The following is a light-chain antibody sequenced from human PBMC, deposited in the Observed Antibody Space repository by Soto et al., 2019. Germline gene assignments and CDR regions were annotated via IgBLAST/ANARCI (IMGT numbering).Light chain of an antibody. V-gene: IGKV4-1*01. CDR2: WAS. Sequence: DIVMTQSPDSLAVSLGERATIICKSSQSVLYSSNNKTYLAWYQQKPGQPPKLLIYWASTRESGVPDRFSGSGSGTDFTLTISSLEAEDVAVYYCQQYYSTPPTFGQGTKVEI. J-gene: IGKJ1*01. CDR1: QSVLYSSNNKTY. CDR3: QQYYSTPPT.